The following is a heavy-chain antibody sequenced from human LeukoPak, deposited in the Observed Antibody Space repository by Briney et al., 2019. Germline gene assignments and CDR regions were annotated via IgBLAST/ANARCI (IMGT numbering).Heavy chain of an antibody. CDR3: ARVVTRRNFWSGYYHDY. CDR1: GGTFSSYA. D-gene: IGHD3-3*01. CDR2: IIPIFGTA. J-gene: IGHJ4*02. V-gene: IGHV1-69*13. Sequence: SVKVSCKASGGTFSSYAISWVRQAPGQGLERMGGIIPIFGTANYAQKFQGRVTITADESTSTAYMELSSLRSEDTAVYYCARVVTRRNFWSGYYHDYWGQGTLVTVSS.